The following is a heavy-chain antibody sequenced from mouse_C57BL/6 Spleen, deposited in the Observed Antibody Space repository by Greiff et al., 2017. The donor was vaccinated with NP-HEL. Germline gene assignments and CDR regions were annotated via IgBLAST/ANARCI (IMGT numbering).Heavy chain of an antibody. CDR2: INPSNGGT. CDR3: ARWGIYYGNYEGD. Sequence: VKLQQPGTELVKPGASVKLSCKASGYTFTSYWMHWVKQRPGQGLEWIGNINPSNGGTNYNEKFKSKATLTVDKSSSTAYMQLSSLTSEDSAVYYCARWGIYYGNYEGDWGQGTTLTVSS. J-gene: IGHJ2*01. V-gene: IGHV1-53*01. CDR1: GYTFTSYW. D-gene: IGHD2-1*01.